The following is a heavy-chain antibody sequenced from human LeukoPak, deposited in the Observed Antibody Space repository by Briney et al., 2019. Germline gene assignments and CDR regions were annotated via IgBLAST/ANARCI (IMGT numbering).Heavy chain of an antibody. CDR1: GFTVSSNY. CDR2: IYSGGST. Sequence: GGSLRLSCAASGFTVSSNYMSWVRQAPGKGLEWVSVIYSGGSTYYADSVKGRFTISRDNSKNTLYLQMNSLRAEDTAVYYCAREVKNPYGMDVWGQGTTVTVSS. CDR3: AREVKNPYGMDV. V-gene: IGHV3-66*01. J-gene: IGHJ6*02.